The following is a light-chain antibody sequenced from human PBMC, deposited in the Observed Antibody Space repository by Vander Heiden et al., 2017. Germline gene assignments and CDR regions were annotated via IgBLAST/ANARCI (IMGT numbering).Light chain of an antibody. CDR3: AAWDDSLSGQV. V-gene: IGLV1-47*01. CDR1: SSNIGSNY. CDR2: RNN. J-gene: IGLJ2*01. Sequence: QSVLTQPPSASGTPGQRVTISCSGSSSNIGSNYVYWYQQLPGTAPKLLIYRNNQRPSGVPDRFSGSKSGTSASLAISGLRSEDEADNDCAAWDDSLSGQVLGGGTKLTVL.